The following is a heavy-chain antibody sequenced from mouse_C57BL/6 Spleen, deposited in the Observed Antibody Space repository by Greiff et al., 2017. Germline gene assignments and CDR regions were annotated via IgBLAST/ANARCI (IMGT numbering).Heavy chain of an antibody. J-gene: IGHJ4*01. D-gene: IGHD1-1*01. CDR2: FHPYNDDT. CDR1: GYTFTTYP. CDR3: ARWDGSPHYYAMDY. Sequence: VQLQESGAELVKPGASVKMSCKASGYTFTTYPIEWMKQNHGKSLEWIGNFHPYNDDTKYNEKFKCKATLAVEKSSSTFYLELSRLTSDDSAVYYCARWDGSPHYYAMDYWGQGTSVTVSS. V-gene: IGHV1-47*01.